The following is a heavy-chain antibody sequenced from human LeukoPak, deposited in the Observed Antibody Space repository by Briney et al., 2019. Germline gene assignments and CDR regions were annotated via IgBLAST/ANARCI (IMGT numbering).Heavy chain of an antibody. D-gene: IGHD4-17*01. J-gene: IGHJ4*02. V-gene: IGHV3-7*03. Sequence: PGGSLRLSCEASGFTFSNYWMSWVRQAPGKGLEWVANINQDGSGTYYVDSVKGQFTISRDNAKNSLYLQMSGLRAEDTAVYFCAREGPYGDYLNYWGQGTLVTVSS. CDR3: AREGPYGDYLNY. CDR1: GFTFSNYW. CDR2: INQDGSGT.